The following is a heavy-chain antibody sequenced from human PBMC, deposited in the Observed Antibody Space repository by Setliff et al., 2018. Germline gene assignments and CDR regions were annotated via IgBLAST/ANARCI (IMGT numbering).Heavy chain of an antibody. CDR2: INTNSGDT. Sequence: APVKVSCKTSPYSFSGYYIHWVRQAPGQGLEWMGWINTNSGDTRYAQKFQGRVTMTRDTSISTAYMELSRLRSDDTAVYYCARTKGFVDGYLDPWGQGTLVTVSS. CDR1: PYSFSGYY. CDR3: ARTKGFVDGYLDP. V-gene: IGHV1-2*02. D-gene: IGHD3-10*01. J-gene: IGHJ5*02.